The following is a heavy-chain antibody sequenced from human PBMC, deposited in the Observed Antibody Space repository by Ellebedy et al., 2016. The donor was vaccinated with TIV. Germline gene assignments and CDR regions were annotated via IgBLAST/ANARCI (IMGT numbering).Heavy chain of an antibody. CDR3: ARDGSEWSRDH. V-gene: IGHV3-21*06. Sequence: GESLKISCGASGFTFSIAGMTWVRQAPGKGLEWVATIDFSGTGTYYADSVKGRFIISRDNTKNLVFLQMNSLGVKDTAVYYCARDGSEWSRDHWGQGTLVTVSS. J-gene: IGHJ4*02. D-gene: IGHD3-3*01. CDR1: GFTFSIAG. CDR2: IDFSGTGT.